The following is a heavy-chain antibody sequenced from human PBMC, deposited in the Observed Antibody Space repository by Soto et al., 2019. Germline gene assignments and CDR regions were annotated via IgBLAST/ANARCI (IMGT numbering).Heavy chain of an antibody. V-gene: IGHV3-7*01. D-gene: IGHD6-13*01. CDR2: IKQDGSEK. Sequence: EVQLVESGGGLVQPGGSLRLSCAASGFTFSTYWMSWVRQAPGKGLEWVANIKQDGSEKYYVDSVKGRFTISRDNAKNSLYLQMNSRRAEDTAVYYCARETKGSSWYGDRYYYYYMDVWGKGTTVTVSS. CDR1: GFTFSTYW. CDR3: ARETKGSSWYGDRYYYYYMDV. J-gene: IGHJ6*03.